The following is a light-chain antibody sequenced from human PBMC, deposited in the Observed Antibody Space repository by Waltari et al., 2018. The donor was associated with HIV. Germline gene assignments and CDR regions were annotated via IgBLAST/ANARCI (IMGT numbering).Light chain of an antibody. V-gene: IGKV1-NL1*01. Sequence: DIQMTQPPSSMSASVGDIVTITCRASQGISNSLAWYQQKPGKAPKVLLYAASRLESGVPSRFSGSGSGTDYTLTISSLQPEDFATYYCQHYYSTPYTFGQGTKLEIK. CDR1: QGISNS. CDR3: QHYYSTPYT. CDR2: AAS. J-gene: IGKJ2*01.